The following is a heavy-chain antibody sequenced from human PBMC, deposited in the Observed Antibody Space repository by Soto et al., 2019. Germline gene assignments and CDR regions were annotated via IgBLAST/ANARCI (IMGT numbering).Heavy chain of an antibody. D-gene: IGHD3-10*01. CDR2: INGGNGNT. J-gene: IGHJ5*02. CDR1: GFALSRNA. CDR3: ARSIGIPMAEGPFDP. Sequence: ASVKVSSKASGFALSRNAIHWVRQAPGQRPECLGWINGGNGNTKYSQNFHDRLTLTKDTSASTAYMELTSLTFADTAVYHCARSIGIPMAEGPFDPWGRGTLVTVSS. V-gene: IGHV1-3*01.